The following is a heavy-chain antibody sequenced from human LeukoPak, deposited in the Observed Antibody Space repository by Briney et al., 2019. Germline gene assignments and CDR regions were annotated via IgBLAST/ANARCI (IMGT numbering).Heavy chain of an antibody. CDR2: MSAYNGET. CDR1: GYSFTSYG. Sequence: ASVKVSCKASGYSFTSYGFNWVRQAPGQGLEWMGWMSAYNGETNYAHSLQGRVTVTADISTSTAYMELRSLRSEGTAVYYCARGMGYSYGHPQGAFDIWGQGTMVTVSS. V-gene: IGHV1-18*01. D-gene: IGHD5-18*01. J-gene: IGHJ3*02. CDR3: ARGMGYSYGHPQGAFDI.